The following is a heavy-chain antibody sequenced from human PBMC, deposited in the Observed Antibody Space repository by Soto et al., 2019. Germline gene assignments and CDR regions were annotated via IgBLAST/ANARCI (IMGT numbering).Heavy chain of an antibody. Sequence: PGGSLRLSCAASGFTFSSYGMHWVRQAPGKGLEWVAVIWYDGSNKYYADSVKGRFTISRDNSKNTLYLQMNSLRAEDTAVYYCARDLVGATIATYYFDYWGQGTLVTVSS. CDR3: ARDLVGATIATYYFDY. J-gene: IGHJ4*02. D-gene: IGHD1-26*01. V-gene: IGHV3-33*01. CDR1: GFTFSSYG. CDR2: IWYDGSNK.